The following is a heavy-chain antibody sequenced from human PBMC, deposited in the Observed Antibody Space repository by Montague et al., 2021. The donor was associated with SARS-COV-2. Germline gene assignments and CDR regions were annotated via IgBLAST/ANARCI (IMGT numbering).Heavy chain of an antibody. CDR2: VHYTGST. V-gene: IGHV4-59*01. D-gene: IGHD1-1*01. CDR3: ARAQNTCFIANCVNYFDV. J-gene: IGHJ4*02. CDR1: GGSISGYY. Sequence: SETLSLTCNVSGGSISGYYWTWIRQSPGKGLEWIGYVHYTGSTNYNPSLKTRVSLSLDTPKNHFSLHLSSVTAADTAMYFCARAQNTCFIANCVNYFDVWGQGALVTVSS.